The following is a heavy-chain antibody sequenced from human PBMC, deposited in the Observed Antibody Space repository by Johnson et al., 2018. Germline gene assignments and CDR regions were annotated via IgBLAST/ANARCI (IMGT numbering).Heavy chain of an antibody. Sequence: VQLVESGGGLVQPGGSLRLSCAASGFSFRNYWMTWVRQGQGKGLEWVANIKPDGSEKYDVDSVKGRFPISRDNAKNSLYLQMNSLRAEDTAGYSCARLHWYYYYYGMDVWGQGTTVTVSS. J-gene: IGHJ6*02. CDR2: IKPDGSEK. CDR1: GFSFRNYW. V-gene: IGHV3-7*01. CDR3: ARLHWYYYYYGMDV. D-gene: IGHD1-1*01.